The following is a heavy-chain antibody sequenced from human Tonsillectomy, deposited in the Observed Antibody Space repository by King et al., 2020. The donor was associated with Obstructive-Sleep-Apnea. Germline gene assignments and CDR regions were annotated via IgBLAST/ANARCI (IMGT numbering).Heavy chain of an antibody. J-gene: IGHJ4*02. CDR2: IYYSGST. V-gene: IGHV4-39*07. CDR3: ARMYYYDSSGYSPKVDY. D-gene: IGHD3-22*01. Sequence: QLQESGPGLVKPSETLSLTCTVSGGSISSSSYYWGWIRQPPGKGLEWIGSIYYSGSTYYNPSLKSRVTISVDTSKNQFSLKLSSVTAADTAVYYCARMYYYDSSGYSPKVDYWGQGTLVTVSS. CDR1: GGSISSSSYY.